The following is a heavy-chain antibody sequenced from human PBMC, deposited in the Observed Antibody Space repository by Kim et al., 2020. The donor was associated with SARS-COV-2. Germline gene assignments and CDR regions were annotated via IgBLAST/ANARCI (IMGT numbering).Heavy chain of an antibody. V-gene: IGHV5-51*01. Sequence: YSPPFQGQVTISADKSISPAYLQWSSLKASDTAMYYCARRGATSLLGMDVWGQGTTVTVSS. D-gene: IGHD5-12*01. J-gene: IGHJ6*02. CDR3: ARRGATSLLGMDV.